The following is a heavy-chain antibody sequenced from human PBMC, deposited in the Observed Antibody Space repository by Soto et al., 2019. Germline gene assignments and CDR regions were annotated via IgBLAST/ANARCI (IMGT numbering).Heavy chain of an antibody. CDR3: ARAPYCTGGSCSSRVPDY. V-gene: IGHV3-7*03. CDR2: IKRDGSEI. D-gene: IGHD2-15*01. Sequence: GGALRGSCAASGFTCSGYWMTWVRQAPGKGLEWVANIKRDGSEIYYVDSVKGRFTISRDNAKDSLYLQMNSLRAEDTAVYYCARAPYCTGGSCSSRVPDYWGQGTLVTVSS. J-gene: IGHJ4*02. CDR1: GFTCSGYW.